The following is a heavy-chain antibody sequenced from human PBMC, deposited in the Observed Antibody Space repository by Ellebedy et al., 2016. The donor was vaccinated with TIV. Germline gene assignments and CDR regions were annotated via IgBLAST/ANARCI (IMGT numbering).Heavy chain of an antibody. CDR2: ISAYNGDT. CDR3: GRGEHLGNDAAPPHF. Sequence: ASVKVSCKASGYTFTSFGILWVRQAPGQGLECMGWISAYNGDTNYAATFQGRVTMTTDTSTNTAFMELRSLRSDDTAVYYCGRGEHLGNDAAPPHFWGQGTLVTVSS. V-gene: IGHV1-18*01. D-gene: IGHD3-16*01. CDR1: GYTFTSFG. J-gene: IGHJ4*02.